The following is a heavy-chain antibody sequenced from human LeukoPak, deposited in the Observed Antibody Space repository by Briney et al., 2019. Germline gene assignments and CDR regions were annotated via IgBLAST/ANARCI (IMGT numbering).Heavy chain of an antibody. D-gene: IGHD1-26*01. CDR2: ISGSGGST. V-gene: IGHV3-23*01. CDR1: EFTFSWYW. J-gene: IGHJ4*02. CDR3: AKRAQVGAKTKSGFDY. Sequence: PGGSLRLSCAASEFTFSWYWMSWVRQAPGKGLEWVSAISGSGGSTYYADSVKGRFTISRDNSKNTLYLQMNSLRAEDTAVYYCAKRAQVGAKTKSGFDYWGQGTLVTVSS.